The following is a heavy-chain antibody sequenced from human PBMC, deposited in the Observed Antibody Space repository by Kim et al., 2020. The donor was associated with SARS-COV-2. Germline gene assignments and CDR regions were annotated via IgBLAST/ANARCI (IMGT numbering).Heavy chain of an antibody. D-gene: IGHD3-16*02. V-gene: IGHV5-10-1*01. CDR1: GYSFTSYW. CDR2: IDPSDSYT. J-gene: IGHJ5*02. CDR3: AREATFGGVIVILRPGAINWFDP. Sequence: GESLKISCKGSGYSFTSYWISWVRQMPGKGLEWMGRIDPSDSYTNYSPSFQGHVTISADKSISTAYLQWSSLKASDTAMYYCAREATFGGVIVILRPGAINWFDPWGQGTLVTVSS.